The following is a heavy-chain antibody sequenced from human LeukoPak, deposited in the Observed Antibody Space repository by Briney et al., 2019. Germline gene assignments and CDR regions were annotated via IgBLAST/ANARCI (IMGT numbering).Heavy chain of an antibody. CDR1: GFTFDDYG. D-gene: IGHD6-13*01. CDR3: ARGSIAAAGTRFDY. Sequence: GGSLRLSCAASGFTFDDYGMSWVRQAPGKGLEWVSCINWSGGSTGYADSVKGRFTISRDNAKNSLYLQMNSLRAEDTALYYCARGSIAAAGTRFDYWGQGTLVTVSS. J-gene: IGHJ4*02. CDR2: INWSGGST. V-gene: IGHV3-20*04.